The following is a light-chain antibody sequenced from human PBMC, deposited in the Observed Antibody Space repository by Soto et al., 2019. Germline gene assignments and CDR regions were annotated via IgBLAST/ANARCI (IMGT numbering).Light chain of an antibody. V-gene: IGKV4-1*01. CDR3: QQHYSAPIS. CDR2: WAS. Sequence: DIVMTQSPDSLAVSLGERATINCKSSQSLLYTSTNKNYLAWYQQRPGHPPKLLIVWASSRASGVPDRFSGSGSGTDFTLTIDSLEAEDVAVYYCQQHYSAPISFGQGTRLEIK. CDR1: QSLLYTSTNKNY. J-gene: IGKJ5*01.